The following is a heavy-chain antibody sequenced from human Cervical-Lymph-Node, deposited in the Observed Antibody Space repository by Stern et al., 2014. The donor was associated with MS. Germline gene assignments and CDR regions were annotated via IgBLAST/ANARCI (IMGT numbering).Heavy chain of an antibody. J-gene: IGHJ4*02. D-gene: IGHD3-22*01. Sequence: QVPLKESGPTLVKPTQTLTLTCTFSGFSFSTSGVGVGWIRQPPGRALECLAVIYWDDDEHYNPSLKSRLTISKDTSKNQVILTLTNMATVDTATYYCVHGPSASDSDGYYYGFDSWGQGTLVTVSP. CDR2: IYWDDDE. V-gene: IGHV2-5*02. CDR1: GFSFSTSGVG. CDR3: VHGPSASDSDGYYYGFDS.